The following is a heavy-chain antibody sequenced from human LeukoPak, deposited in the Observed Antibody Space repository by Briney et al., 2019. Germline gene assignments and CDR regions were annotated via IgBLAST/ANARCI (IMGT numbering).Heavy chain of an antibody. CDR1: GFTFSSYW. Sequence: GGTLRLSCAASGFTFSSYWMSWVRQAPGKGLEWVANIKQDGSEKYYVDSVKGRFTISRDNAKNSLYLQMNSLRAEDTAVYYCARDPYSGAYYEGYYYYYMDVWGKGTTVTVSS. CDR3: ARDPYSGAYYEGYYYYYMDV. CDR2: IKQDGSEK. V-gene: IGHV3-7*01. J-gene: IGHJ6*03. D-gene: IGHD1-26*01.